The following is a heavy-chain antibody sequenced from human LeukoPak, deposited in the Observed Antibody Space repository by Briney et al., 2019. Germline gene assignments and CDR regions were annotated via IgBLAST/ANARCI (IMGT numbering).Heavy chain of an antibody. Sequence: ASVKVSFNSSGYTFTTYYLDWGRQAPGQGLEWMGIIYPSGGSTSYAQKFQGRVTMTRDTSTSTVYMELNSLRSEDTAVYYCARDISSGSHTWFDPWGQGTLVTVSS. J-gene: IGHJ5*02. CDR2: IYPSGGST. D-gene: IGHD1-26*01. CDR3: ARDISSGSHTWFDP. V-gene: IGHV1-46*01. CDR1: GYTFTTYY.